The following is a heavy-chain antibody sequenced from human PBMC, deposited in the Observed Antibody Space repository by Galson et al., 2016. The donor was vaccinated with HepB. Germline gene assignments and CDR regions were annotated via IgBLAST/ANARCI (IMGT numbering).Heavy chain of an antibody. CDR2: IIPVSGTP. D-gene: IGHD3/OR15-3a*01. V-gene: IGHV1-69*13. J-gene: IGHJ4*02. CDR1: RGTFSNFR. Sequence: SVKVSCKASRGTFSNFRIDWVRQAPGQGLEWMGGIIPVSGTPNYAQKFQVRVTITADESSSTVYMEMRSLASEDTAVYYCARGGPSNQALFFPEPFRTWGQGTLVTVSS. CDR3: ARGGPSNQALFFPEPFRT.